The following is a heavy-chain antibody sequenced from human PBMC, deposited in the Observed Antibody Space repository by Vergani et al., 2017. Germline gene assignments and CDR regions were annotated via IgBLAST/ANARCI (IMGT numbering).Heavy chain of an antibody. CDR3: ARVSGGYPYYLDF. Sequence: QVQLQESGPGLVKPSETLSLTCTVSGGSISSYYWSWIRQPPGKGLEWIGYIYYSGSTNYNPSLKSRVTISVDTSKNQFSLKLSSVTAADTAVYYCARVSGGYPYYLDFWGQGTLVTVSS. J-gene: IGHJ4*02. V-gene: IGHV4-59*01. CDR2: IYYSGST. D-gene: IGHD1-26*01. CDR1: GGSISSYY.